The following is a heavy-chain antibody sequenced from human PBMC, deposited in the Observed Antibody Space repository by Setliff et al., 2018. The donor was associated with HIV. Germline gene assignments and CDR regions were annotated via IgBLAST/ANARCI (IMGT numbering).Heavy chain of an antibody. CDR3: ASRIYYYDSSRVLREEGFDP. CDR1: GGTFSSYT. V-gene: IGHV1-18*01. Sequence: GASVKVSCKASGGTFSSYTISWVRQAPGQGLEWMGGISAYNGNTNYAQKLQGRVTMTTDTSTSTAYMELRSPRSDDTAVYYCASRIYYYDSSRVLREEGFDPWGQGTLVTVSS. J-gene: IGHJ5*02. CDR2: ISAYNGNT. D-gene: IGHD3-22*01.